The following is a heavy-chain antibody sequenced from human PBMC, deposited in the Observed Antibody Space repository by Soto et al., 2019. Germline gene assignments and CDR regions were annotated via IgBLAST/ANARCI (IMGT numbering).Heavy chain of an antibody. D-gene: IGHD3-22*01. V-gene: IGHV3-21*01. CDR1: GFTFSSYS. CDR2: ISSSSSYI. CDR3: ASGYYDSSGYNGGY. Sequence: EVQLVESGGGLVKPGGSLRLSCAASGFTFSSYSMNWVRQAPGKGLEWVSSISSSSSYIYYADSVKGRFTISRDNAKNSLYLQMNSLRAEGTAVYYCASGYYDSSGYNGGYWGQGTLVTVSS. J-gene: IGHJ4*02.